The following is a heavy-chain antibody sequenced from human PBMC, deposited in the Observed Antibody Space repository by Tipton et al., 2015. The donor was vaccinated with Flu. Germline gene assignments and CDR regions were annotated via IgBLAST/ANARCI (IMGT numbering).Heavy chain of an antibody. CDR2: FYNDDAT. J-gene: IGHJ4*02. V-gene: IGHV3-53*01. CDR3: VRGIYGFPDY. D-gene: IGHD2/OR15-2a*01. CDR1: GFTVSYNY. Sequence: QLVQSGGGLIQPGGSLRLSCAASGFTVSYNYMSRVRQAPGKGLEWVSIFYNDDATYYADSVKGRFTISRDSSKNTLYLQTNSLRVEDTAIYYCVRGIYGFPDYWGQGTLVTVSS.